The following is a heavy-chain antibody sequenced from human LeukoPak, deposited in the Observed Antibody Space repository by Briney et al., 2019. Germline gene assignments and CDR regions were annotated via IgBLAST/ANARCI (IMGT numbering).Heavy chain of an antibody. CDR1: GYSFTSYW. J-gene: IGHJ4*02. V-gene: IGHV5-51*01. CDR2: IYLGDSET. Sequence: GESLKISCKGSGYSFTSYWIGWVRQMPGRGLEWMGSIYLGDSETRYSPSIEGQVTISADKSINTAYLQWSSLKASDTAMYYCARLRGTAPDYWGQGTQVTVS. D-gene: IGHD1-1*01. CDR3: ARLRGTAPDY.